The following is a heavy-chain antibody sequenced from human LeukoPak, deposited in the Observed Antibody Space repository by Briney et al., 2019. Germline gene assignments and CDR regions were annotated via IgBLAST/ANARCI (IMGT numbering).Heavy chain of an antibody. CDR3: ARVSGRSGPFEY. CDR2: MDPDGGGT. Sequence: ASVKVSCKASGYTFTGYYMHWVRQAPGQGLEWMGWMDPDGGGTNYAQMFQGRVTMTRDTSINTAYMERSSLRSDDTAIYYCARVSGRSGPFEYWGQGTLVTVSS. CDR1: GYTFTGYY. D-gene: IGHD3-3*01. J-gene: IGHJ4*02. V-gene: IGHV1-2*02.